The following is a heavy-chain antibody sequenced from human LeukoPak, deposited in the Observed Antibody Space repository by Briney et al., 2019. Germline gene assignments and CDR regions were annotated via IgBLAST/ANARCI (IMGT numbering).Heavy chain of an antibody. CDR2: IKQDGSER. CDR1: GFTFSGFS. CDR3: ARAGSHWHYVY. V-gene: IGHV3-7*01. D-gene: IGHD3-10*01. J-gene: IGHJ4*02. Sequence: GGSLRLSCAASGFTFSGFSMSWVRQSPTKGLEWVANIKQDGSERYYVDFVKGRFTISRDNAKNSLSLQMNNLRVEDTAVYYCARAGSHWHYVYWGQGTVVTVSS.